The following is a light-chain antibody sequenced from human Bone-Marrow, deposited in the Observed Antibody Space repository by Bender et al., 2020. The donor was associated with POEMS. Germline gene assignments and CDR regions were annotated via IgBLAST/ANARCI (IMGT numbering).Light chain of an antibody. J-gene: IGLJ2*01. CDR2: DVS. Sequence: QSALTKFASVSGSPGQSITISCAGTTNDVAVTKYVSWYQQHPGKAPKLMISDVSNRPSVISHRFSGPKSGNTASLTISGLKAEDEAHYYCASYTSSNALVFGGGTKVTVL. CDR1: TNDVAVTKY. V-gene: IGLV2-14*03. CDR3: ASYTSSNALV.